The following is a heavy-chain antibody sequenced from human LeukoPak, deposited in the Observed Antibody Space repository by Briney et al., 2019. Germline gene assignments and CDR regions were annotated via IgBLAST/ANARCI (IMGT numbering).Heavy chain of an antibody. CDR1: GGSFSGYY. V-gene: IGHV4-34*01. J-gene: IGHJ4*02. CDR2: INHSGST. CDR3: ARGDGYDYDFWNGPRGKSPYYFDY. Sequence: SETLSLTCAVYGGSFSGYYWSWIRQPPGKGLEWIGEINHSGSTNYNPSLKSRVTISVDTSKNQFSLKLSSMTAADTAVYYCARGDGYDYDFWNGPRGKSPYYFDYWGQGTLVTVSS. D-gene: IGHD3-3*01.